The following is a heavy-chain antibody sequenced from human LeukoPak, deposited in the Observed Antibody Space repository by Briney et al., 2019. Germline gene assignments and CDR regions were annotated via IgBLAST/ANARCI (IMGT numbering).Heavy chain of an antibody. J-gene: IGHJ5*02. V-gene: IGHV1-69*05. Sequence: SVKVSCKASGGTFSSYAISWVRQAPGQGLEWMGRIIPIFGTANYAQKFQGRVTMTTDTSTSTAYMELRSLRSDDTAVYYCARVMITFGGVIVDNWFDPWGQGTLVTVSS. D-gene: IGHD3-16*02. CDR3: ARVMITFGGVIVDNWFDP. CDR2: IIPIFGTA. CDR1: GGTFSSYA.